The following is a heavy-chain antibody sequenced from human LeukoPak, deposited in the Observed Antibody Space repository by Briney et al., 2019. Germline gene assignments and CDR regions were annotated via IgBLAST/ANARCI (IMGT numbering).Heavy chain of an antibody. D-gene: IGHD3-10*01. CDR2: ISAYNGNT. V-gene: IGHV1-18*01. J-gene: IGHJ4*02. CDR1: GYTFTSYG. CDR3: ARDGLWFGELLSQHY. Sequence: ASVKVSCKASGYTFTSYGISWVRQAPGQGLEWMGWISAYNGNTNYAQKLQGRVTMTTDTSTSRAYMEVRSLRSDDTDVYYCARDGLWFGELLSQHYWGQGTLVTVSS.